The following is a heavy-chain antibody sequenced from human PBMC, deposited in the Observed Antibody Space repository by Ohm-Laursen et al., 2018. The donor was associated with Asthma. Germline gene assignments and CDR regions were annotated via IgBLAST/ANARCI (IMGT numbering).Heavy chain of an antibody. Sequence: SDTLSLTCAVSGGSISSSNWWSWVRQPPGKGLEWIGEIYHSGSTNYNPSLKSRVTISVDKSKNQFSLKLSSVTAADTAVYYCARSDSSSPYYYYDMDVWGQGTTVTVSS. CDR3: ARSDSSSPYYYYDMDV. D-gene: IGHD6-6*01. J-gene: IGHJ6*02. CDR1: GGSISSSNW. CDR2: IYHSGST. V-gene: IGHV4-4*02.